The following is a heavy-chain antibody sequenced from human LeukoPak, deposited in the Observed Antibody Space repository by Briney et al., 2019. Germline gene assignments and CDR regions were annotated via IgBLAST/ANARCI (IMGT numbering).Heavy chain of an antibody. D-gene: IGHD3-22*01. CDR2: INHSGST. CDR3: ASDRYYDSSGYYLNWFDT. J-gene: IGHJ5*02. V-gene: IGHV4-34*01. Sequence: PSDTLSLTCAVYGGSFSGYYWSWIRQPPGKGLEWIGEINHSGSTNYNPSLKSRVTISVDTSKNQFSLKLSYVTAADTAVYYCASDRYYDSSGYYLNWFDTWGQGTLVTVSS. CDR1: GGSFSGYY.